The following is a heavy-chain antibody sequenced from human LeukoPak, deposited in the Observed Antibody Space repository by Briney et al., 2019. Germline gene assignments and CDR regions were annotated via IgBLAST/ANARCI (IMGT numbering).Heavy chain of an antibody. CDR3: AKDRGHIYYGWGIKIDS. CDR1: GYTFVNYG. J-gene: IGHJ5*01. CDR2: ISVNNGTA. D-gene: IGHD3-10*01. Sequence: GASVKVSCKASGYTFVNYGISWVRQAPGQGLEWMGWISVNNGTAKYAQKIQGRVTMTTDTSTSTAYMELRSLRSDDTAVYYCAKDRGHIYYGWGIKIDSRGQGTLVTVSS. V-gene: IGHV1-18*01.